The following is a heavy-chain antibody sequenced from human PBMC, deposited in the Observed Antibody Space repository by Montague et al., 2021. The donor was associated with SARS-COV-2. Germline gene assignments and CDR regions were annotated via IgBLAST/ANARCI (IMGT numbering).Heavy chain of an antibody. Sequence: SETLSLTCSFSGGSIRSYYWSWIRLPPGKPLGWLGYIYYTGETTHNPSLKSRVTISVDTPRSQFSLRLTSVTAADTAVYFCARFWSGYVDKWSQGTLVTVSS. CDR3: ARFWSGYVDK. D-gene: IGHD3-3*01. CDR1: GGSIRSYY. J-gene: IGHJ4*02. CDR2: IYYTGET. V-gene: IGHV4-59*01.